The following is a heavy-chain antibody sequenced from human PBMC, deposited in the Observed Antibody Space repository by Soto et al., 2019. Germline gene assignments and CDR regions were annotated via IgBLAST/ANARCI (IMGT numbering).Heavy chain of an antibody. V-gene: IGHV4-34*01. CDR2: INHSGST. CDR3: ARGHSTQRWLSNYPRFEY. D-gene: IGHD5-12*01. CDR1: GRSFSGYY. Sequence: PAETLSLTCTVYGRSFSGYYWTWIRQPPGKGPEWIVEINHSGSTNDTPSLKSRVTISVDASKNQFSLKLSSVTAADTAVYYCARGHSTQRWLSNYPRFEYWGQGTPVTVSS. J-gene: IGHJ4*02.